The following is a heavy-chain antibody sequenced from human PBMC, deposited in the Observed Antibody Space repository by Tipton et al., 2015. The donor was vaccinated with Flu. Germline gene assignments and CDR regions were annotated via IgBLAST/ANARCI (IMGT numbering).Heavy chain of an antibody. CDR3: SRENDGSLNFDY. J-gene: IGHJ4*02. Sequence: SLRLSCAAPGFTFSGSTIHWVRQASGKGLEWLGRIRSRANNYATIYAASVKGRFTISRDDSKNMVYLEMTSLKTEDTAVYHCSRENDGSLNFDYWGQGTLVTVSP. D-gene: IGHD3-10*01. CDR1: GFTFSGST. V-gene: IGHV3-73*01. CDR2: IRSRANNYAT.